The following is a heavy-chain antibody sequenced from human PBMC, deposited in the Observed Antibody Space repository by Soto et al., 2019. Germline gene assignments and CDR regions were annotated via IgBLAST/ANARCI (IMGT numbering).Heavy chain of an antibody. D-gene: IGHD6-13*01. CDR1: GGSISSGGYY. CDR2: IYYSGST. V-gene: IGHV4-31*03. J-gene: IGHJ5*02. Sequence: SETLSLTCTVSGGSISSGGYYWSWIRQHPGKGLEWIGYIYYSGSTYYNPSLKSRVTISVDTSKNQFSLKLSSVTAADTAVYYCAKRSIAAAGWWFDPWGQGTLVTVSS. CDR3: AKRSIAAAGWWFDP.